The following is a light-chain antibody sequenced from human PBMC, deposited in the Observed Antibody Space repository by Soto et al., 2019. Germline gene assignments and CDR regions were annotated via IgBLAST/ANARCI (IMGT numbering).Light chain of an antibody. CDR2: EVS. J-gene: IGLJ2*01. V-gene: IGLV2-14*01. CDR3: SSYTSRTTPV. CDR1: SSDVGGYAY. Sequence: QSVLTQPASVSESPGQTITISCTGTSSDVGGYAYVSWYQQYPGKVPKLVISEVSNRPSGVSHRFSGSRSGNTASLTISGLQAEDEADYHCSSYTSRTTPVFGGGTQLTVL.